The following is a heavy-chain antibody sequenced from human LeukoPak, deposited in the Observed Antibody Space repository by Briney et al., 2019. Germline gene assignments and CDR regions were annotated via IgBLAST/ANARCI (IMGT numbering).Heavy chain of an antibody. J-gene: IGHJ4*02. CDR3: ARDSGPGLNYFDY. CDR1: GFTFSSYA. CDR2: ISYDGSNK. Sequence: GGSLRLSCAASGFTFSSYAMHWVRQAPGKGLEWVAIISYDGSNKYYADSVKGRFTISRDNSKNTLYLQMNSLRAEDTAVYYCARDSGPGLNYFDYWGQGTLVTVSS. V-gene: IGHV3-30-3*01.